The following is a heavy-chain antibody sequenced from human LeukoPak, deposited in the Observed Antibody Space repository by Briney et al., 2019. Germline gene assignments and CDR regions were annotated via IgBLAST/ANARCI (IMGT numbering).Heavy chain of an antibody. Sequence: GGSLRLSCAASGFTFSSYWMHWVRQAPGKGLLRVSLINSDGNNRGYADSVKGRFTVSRDNAKNTLYLQMNSLRAEDTSVYYCARDVGHSISLWGQGTLVTVSS. CDR2: INSDGNNR. CDR1: GFTFSSYW. V-gene: IGHV3-74*01. D-gene: IGHD6-13*01. J-gene: IGHJ4*02. CDR3: ARDVGHSISL.